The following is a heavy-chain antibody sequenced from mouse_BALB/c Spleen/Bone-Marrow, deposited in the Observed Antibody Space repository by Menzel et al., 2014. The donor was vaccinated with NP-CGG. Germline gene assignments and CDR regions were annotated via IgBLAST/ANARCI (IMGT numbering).Heavy chain of an antibody. V-gene: IGHV5-9-2*01. D-gene: IGHD2-4*01. J-gene: IGHJ3*01. CDR3: ARHAYYDQTEVSFVC. Sequence: EVKLVESGGGLVKSGGSLKLSCAASGFSFSNYGMSWLRQTPEKRLEWVATISGDGRYTFHSDSVKGRFTISRDNAKNNLYLQLSGLRSEDTALYYCARHAYYDQTEVSFVCWGQGTLVTVSA. CDR1: GFSFSNYG. CDR2: ISGDGRYT.